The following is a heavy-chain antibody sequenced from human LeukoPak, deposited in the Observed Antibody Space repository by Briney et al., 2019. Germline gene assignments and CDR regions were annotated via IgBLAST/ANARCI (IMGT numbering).Heavy chain of an antibody. CDR2: INHSGST. V-gene: IGHV4-59*08. CDR3: ARRNSSAWRGDPFDY. CDR1: GGSIISYY. Sequence: SETLSLTCTVSGGSIISYYWTWIRQPPGKGLEWIGYINHSGSTKYNPSLKSRVTISVDTSKNQFSLKLSSVTAADTALYYCARRNSSAWRGDPFDYWGLGTLVTVSS. J-gene: IGHJ4*02. D-gene: IGHD3-22*01.